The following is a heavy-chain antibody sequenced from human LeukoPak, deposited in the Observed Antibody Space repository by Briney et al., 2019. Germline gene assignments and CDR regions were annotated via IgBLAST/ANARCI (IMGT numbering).Heavy chain of an antibody. V-gene: IGHV3-64*01. J-gene: IGHJ3*02. D-gene: IGHD6-13*01. CDR3: ASLPIAAAGTGDAFDI. CDR1: GFTFSSYA. Sequence: GGSLRLSCAASGFTFSSYAMHWVRQAPGKGLEYVSAISSNGGSTYYANSVKGRFTISRDNSKNTLYLQMGSLRAADMAVYYCASLPIAAAGTGDAFDIWGQGTMVTVSS. CDR2: ISSNGGST.